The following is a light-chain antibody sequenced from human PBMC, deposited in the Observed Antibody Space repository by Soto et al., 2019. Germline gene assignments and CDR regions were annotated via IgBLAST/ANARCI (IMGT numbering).Light chain of an antibody. CDR1: QSVTGSY. Sequence: EIVLTQSPGTLSLSPGERATLSCRASQSVTGSYLAWYQQKPGQAPRLLIYGASTRATGIPDRFSGSGSGTDFTLTISRLEPEDVAVYYCQQYGSSPPKTFGQGTKVEIK. V-gene: IGKV3-20*01. CDR2: GAS. J-gene: IGKJ1*01. CDR3: QQYGSSPPKT.